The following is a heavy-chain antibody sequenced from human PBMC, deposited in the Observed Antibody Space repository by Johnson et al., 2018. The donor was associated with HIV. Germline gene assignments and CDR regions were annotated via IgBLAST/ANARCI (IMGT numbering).Heavy chain of an antibody. D-gene: IGHD6-19*01. CDR2: ISYDGSNK. CDR1: GFTFSSYG. J-gene: IGHJ3*02. V-gene: IGHV3-30*18. CDR3: AKDLELSPGTARAVGGSFDI. Sequence: QVQLVESGGGVVQPGRSLRLSCAASGFTFSSYGMHWVRQAPVKGLEWVAVISYDGSNKYYADSVKGRFTISRDNSKNTLYLQMNSLRAEDTAVYYCAKDLELSPGTARAVGGSFDIWGQGTMVTVSS.